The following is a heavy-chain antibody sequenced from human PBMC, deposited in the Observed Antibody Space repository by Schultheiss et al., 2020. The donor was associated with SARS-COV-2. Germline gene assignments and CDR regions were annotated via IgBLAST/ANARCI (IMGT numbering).Heavy chain of an antibody. CDR1: GDSISSYY. V-gene: IGHV4-59*12. CDR2: IEYSGST. J-gene: IGHJ4*02. CDR3: ARGRRGWYAFDY. D-gene: IGHD6-19*01. Sequence: SETLSLTCTVSGDSISSYYWSWIRQPPGKGLEWIGYIEYSGSTTYNPSLKSRVTISVDKSKNQFSLKLSSVTAADTAVYYCARGRRGWYAFDYWGQGTLVTVSS.